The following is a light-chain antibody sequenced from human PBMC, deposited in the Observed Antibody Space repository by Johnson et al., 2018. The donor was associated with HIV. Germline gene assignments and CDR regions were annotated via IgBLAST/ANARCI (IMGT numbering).Light chain of an antibody. J-gene: IGLJ1*01. CDR2: ENN. CDR3: GTCDSSLSRYV. V-gene: IGLV1-51*02. CDR1: SSNIGNNY. Sequence: VLTQPPSVSAAPGQKVTISCSGSSSNIGNNYVSWYQQHPGTAPKLLIYENNKRPSGIPDRFSGSKSGTSATLGITGLPTGDEADYYCGTCDSSLSRYVFDTGTKVTVL.